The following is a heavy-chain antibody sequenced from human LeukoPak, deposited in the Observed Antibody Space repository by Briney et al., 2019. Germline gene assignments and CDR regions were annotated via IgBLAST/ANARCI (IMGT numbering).Heavy chain of an antibody. J-gene: IGHJ6*03. CDR1: GGSISSYY. V-gene: IGHV4-4*07. CDR2: IYTSGST. Sequence: SETLSLTCTVSGGSISSYYWSWIRQPVGKGLEWIGRIYTSGSTNYNPSLKSRVTMSVDTSKNQFSLKLSSVTAADTAVYYCAREGIAARPRNYYYMDVWGKGTTVTVS. CDR3: AREGIAARPRNYYYMDV. D-gene: IGHD6-6*01.